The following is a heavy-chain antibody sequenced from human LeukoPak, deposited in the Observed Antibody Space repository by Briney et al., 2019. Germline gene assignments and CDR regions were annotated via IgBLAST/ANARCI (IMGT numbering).Heavy chain of an antibody. CDR3: ARGNFDWSIPFDP. CDR2: IYYSGST. V-gene: IGHV4-59*01. CDR1: GGSISSYY. J-gene: IGHJ5*02. D-gene: IGHD3-9*01. Sequence: SETLSLTCTVSGGSISSYYWSWIRQPPGKGLEWIGYIYYSGSTNYNPSLKSRVTISVDTSKNQFSLKLSSVTAADTAVYYCARGNFDWSIPFDPWGQGTLVTVSS.